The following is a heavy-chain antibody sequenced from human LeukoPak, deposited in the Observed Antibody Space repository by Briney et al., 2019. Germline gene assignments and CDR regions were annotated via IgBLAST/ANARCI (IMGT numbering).Heavy chain of an antibody. Sequence: AGGSVRLSCVASGFGFSGYGMHWVRQAPGKGLEWVAVIWVDGNKKFYGDSVKGRFTISRDNSQNTLYLQTSRLGPEDTAVYYCAKDDGTYRNFNFWGHGTMVTVSS. CDR1: GFGFSGYG. D-gene: IGHD1-26*01. J-gene: IGHJ3*01. CDR3: AKDDGTYRNFNF. V-gene: IGHV3-33*03. CDR2: IWVDGNKK.